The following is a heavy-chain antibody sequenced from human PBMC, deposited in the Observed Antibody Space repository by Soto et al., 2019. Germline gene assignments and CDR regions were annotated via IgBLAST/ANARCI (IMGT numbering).Heavy chain of an antibody. D-gene: IGHD6-6*01. Sequence: LRLSCAASGFTFSSYAMSWVRQAPGKGLKWVSAISGSGGSTYYADSVKGRFTISRDNSKNTLYLQMNSLRAEDTAVYYCAKDKAEYSSSSGIDPWGQGTLVTVSS. J-gene: IGHJ5*02. CDR2: ISGSGGST. V-gene: IGHV3-23*01. CDR3: AKDKAEYSSSSGIDP. CDR1: GFTFSSYA.